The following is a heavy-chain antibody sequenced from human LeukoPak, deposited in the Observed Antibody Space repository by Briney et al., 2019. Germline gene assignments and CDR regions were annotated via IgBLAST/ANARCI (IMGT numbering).Heavy chain of an antibody. V-gene: IGHV6-1*01. Sequence: SQTLSLTCAISGDSVSTNSVAWNWIRQSPSRGLEWLGRTYYKSRWYTDYSPSVKSRITINPDTSRNLVSLRLNSVTPEDTAVYYCARDWIRCSGGSCYSTWFDPWGQGTLVTVSS. CDR1: GDSVSTNSVA. CDR3: ARDWIRCSGGSCYSTWFDP. CDR2: TYYKSRWYT. J-gene: IGHJ5*02. D-gene: IGHD2-15*01.